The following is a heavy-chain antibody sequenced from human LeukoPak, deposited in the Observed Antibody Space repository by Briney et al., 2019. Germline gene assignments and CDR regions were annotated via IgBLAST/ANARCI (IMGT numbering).Heavy chain of an antibody. CDR1: GFTLWNYA. CDR2: IGAGDKYT. J-gene: IGHJ4*02. Sequence: PGGSLRLSCAASGFTLWNYAMSWVRQAPGKGLEWVSSIGAGDKYTYHIDSVKGRFTISRDNAKNSLYLQMNSLRAEDTAVYYCARDRGSGFWGQGTLVTVSS. CDR3: ARDRGSGF. V-gene: IGHV3-21*01. D-gene: IGHD3-22*01.